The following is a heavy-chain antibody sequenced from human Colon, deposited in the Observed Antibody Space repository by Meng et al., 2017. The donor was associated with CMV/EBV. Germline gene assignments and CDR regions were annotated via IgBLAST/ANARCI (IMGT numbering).Heavy chain of an antibody. CDR2: INQDGSET. Sequence: GESLKTSCAASGSPFNTYWMTWVRQAPGKGLEWVANINQDGSETYSVDSVKGRFTISRDNAKNSLFLQMNSLRAEDTAVYYCARAKYCISSSCPPSDSFDFWGQGTKVTVSS. CDR1: GSPFNTYW. V-gene: IGHV3-7*01. D-gene: IGHD2-2*01. CDR3: ARAKYCISSSCPPSDSFDF. J-gene: IGHJ3*01.